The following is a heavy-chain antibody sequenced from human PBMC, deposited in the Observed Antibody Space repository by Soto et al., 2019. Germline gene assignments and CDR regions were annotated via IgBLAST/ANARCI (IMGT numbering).Heavy chain of an antibody. D-gene: IGHD3-3*01. J-gene: IGHJ6*03. CDR3: ATSSGDFWSGAHYYYYYYMDV. Sequence: SVKVSCKVSGYTLTELSMHWVRQAPGKGLEWMGGFDPEDGETIYAQKFQGRVTMTEDTSTDTAYMELSSLRSEDTAVYYCATSSGDFWSGAHYYYYYYMDVWGKGTTVTVSS. CDR2: FDPEDGET. V-gene: IGHV1-24*01. CDR1: GYTLTELS.